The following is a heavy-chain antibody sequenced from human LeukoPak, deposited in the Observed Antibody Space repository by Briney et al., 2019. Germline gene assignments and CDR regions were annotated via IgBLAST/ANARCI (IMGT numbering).Heavy chain of an antibody. D-gene: IGHD6-19*01. CDR2: INHSGST. V-gene: IGHV4-34*01. J-gene: IGHJ4*02. CDR1: GGSFSGYY. Sequence: PSETLSLTCAVYGGSFSGYYWSWIRQPPGKGLEWIGEINHSGSTNYNPSLKSRVTISVDTSKNQFSLKLSSVTAADTAVYHCARSLYSSGWSQDYFDYWGQGTLVTVSS. CDR3: ARSLYSSGWSQDYFDY.